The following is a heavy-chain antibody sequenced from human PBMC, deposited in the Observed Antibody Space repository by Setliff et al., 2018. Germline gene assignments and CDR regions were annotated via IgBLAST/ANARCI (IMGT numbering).Heavy chain of an antibody. D-gene: IGHD2-2*01. CDR3: AREVLPLVREEAFYI. V-gene: IGHV1-3*01. CDR1: GYSFAKYA. Sequence: ASVQVSCTASGYSFAKYALHWVRQAPGQRLEWMGWINAGNGNTKCSQNFQGRVTITRDTSASTAYVELSSLRSEDTAVYYCAREVLPLVREEAFYIWGQGTMVTVSS. J-gene: IGHJ3*02. CDR2: INAGNGNT.